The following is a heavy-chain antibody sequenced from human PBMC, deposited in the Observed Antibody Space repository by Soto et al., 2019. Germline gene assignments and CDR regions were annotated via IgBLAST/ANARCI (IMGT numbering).Heavy chain of an antibody. J-gene: IGHJ6*02. CDR1: GDCISRGDYY. CDR2: IYYSGST. CDR3: ARDRAKLLWFGEARPYGMDV. Sequence: PSEPLSLTCTVYGDCISRGDYYWKWIRQPPGKGQDWIVYIYYSGSTYYNPSLKSRVTISVDTSKNQFSLKLSSVTAADTAVYYCARDRAKLLWFGEARPYGMDVWGQGTTVTVSS. V-gene: IGHV4-30-4*01. D-gene: IGHD3-10*01.